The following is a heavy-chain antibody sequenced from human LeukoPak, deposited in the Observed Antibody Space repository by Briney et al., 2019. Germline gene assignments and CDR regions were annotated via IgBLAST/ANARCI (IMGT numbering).Heavy chain of an antibody. V-gene: IGHV4-34*01. CDR1: GGSFSGYY. Sequence: SETLSLTGAVYGGSFSGYYWSWIRQPPGKGLEWIGEINHSGSTNYNPSLKSRVPISVDTSKNQFSLKLSSVTAADTAVYYCARGQGGATSFDYWGQGTLVTVSS. J-gene: IGHJ4*02. CDR2: INHSGST. D-gene: IGHD1-26*01. CDR3: ARGQGGATSFDY.